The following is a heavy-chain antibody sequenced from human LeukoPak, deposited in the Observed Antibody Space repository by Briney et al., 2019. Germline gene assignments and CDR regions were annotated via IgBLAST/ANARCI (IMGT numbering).Heavy chain of an antibody. V-gene: IGHV4-39*07. CDR2: IYYSGST. Sequence: SETLSLACTVSGGSISSSSYYWGWIRQPPGKGLEWIGSIYYSGSTYYNPSLKSRVTISVDTSKNQFSLKLSSVTAADTAVYYCARSIGEHRKYYFDYWGQGTLVTVSS. D-gene: IGHD1-14*01. CDR1: GGSISSSSYY. CDR3: ARSIGEHRKYYFDY. J-gene: IGHJ4*02.